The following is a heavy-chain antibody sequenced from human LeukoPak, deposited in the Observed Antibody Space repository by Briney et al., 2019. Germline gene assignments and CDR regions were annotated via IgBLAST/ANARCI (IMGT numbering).Heavy chain of an antibody. J-gene: IGHJ4*02. CDR3: ARGITNIAVGDY. Sequence: GGSLRLSCAASGFTVSNNYMSWVRQAPGKWLEWVSIIYSSDNTYYADSVKGRFTISRDNAKNTVYLQMNNVRAEDTAVYYCARGITNIAVGDYWGQGTLVTVSS. CDR1: GFTVSNNY. D-gene: IGHD6-19*01. CDR2: IYSSDNT. V-gene: IGHV3-53*01.